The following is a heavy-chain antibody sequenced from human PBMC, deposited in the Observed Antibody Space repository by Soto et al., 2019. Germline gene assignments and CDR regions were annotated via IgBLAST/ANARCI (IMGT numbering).Heavy chain of an antibody. V-gene: IGHV3-30*18. CDR1: GFTFRNYG. CDR2: ISSDESNK. CDR3: AKEAGQYSLVFEYGDYFYY. Sequence: GGSLRLSCAASGFTFRNYGMHWVRQAPGKGLEWVAFISSDESNKSYADSVKGRFIMSRDNSKNTLDLQMNSLTAEDTAVYYCAKEAGQYSLVFEYGDYFYYWGQGTLVTVSS. J-gene: IGHJ4*02. D-gene: IGHD4-17*01.